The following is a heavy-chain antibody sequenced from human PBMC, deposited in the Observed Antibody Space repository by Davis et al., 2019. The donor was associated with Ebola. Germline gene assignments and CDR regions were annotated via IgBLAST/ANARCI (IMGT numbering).Heavy chain of an antibody. CDR3: ARDGPYPAEFDP. CDR2: IIPIFGTA. Sequence: SVKVSCKASGGTFSSYAISWVRQAPGQGLEWMGGIIPIFGTANYAQKFQGRVTITADEPTSTAYMELSSLRSEDTAVYYCARDGPYPAEFDPWGQGTLVTVSS. CDR1: GGTFSSYA. V-gene: IGHV1-69*13. J-gene: IGHJ5*02.